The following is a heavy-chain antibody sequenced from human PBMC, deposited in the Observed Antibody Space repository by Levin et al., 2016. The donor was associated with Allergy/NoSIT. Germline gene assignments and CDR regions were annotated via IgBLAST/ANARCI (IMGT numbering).Heavy chain of an antibody. CDR3: ATTSNSGSYYLGQISGAGVGDY. V-gene: IGHV1-69*17. CDR2: IIPIFGIA. J-gene: IGHJ4*02. Sequence: WVRQAPGQGLEWTGGIIPIFGIANYAQKFQGRVTITADKSTSTAYMELSSLRSEDTAVYYCATTSNSGSYYLGQISGAGVGDYWGQGTLVTVSS. D-gene: IGHD1-26*01.